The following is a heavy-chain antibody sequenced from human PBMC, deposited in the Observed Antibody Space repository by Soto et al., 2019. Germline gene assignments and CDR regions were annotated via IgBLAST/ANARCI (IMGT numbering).Heavy chain of an antibody. CDR2: SWYDGSQT. J-gene: IGHJ6*01. CDR3: ARDFTAGAIYNGVYYYGMDV. D-gene: IGHD1-1*01. V-gene: IGHV3-33*01. Sequence: GGSLRLSCAASGFSFYNYGMHWVRQAPGKGLEWVAVSWYDGSQTRYADSVRGRFTISRDNFQNTLYLHMDSLKAEDTAMYYCARDFTAGAIYNGVYYYGMDVWGRGTTVTDSS. CDR1: GFSFYNYG.